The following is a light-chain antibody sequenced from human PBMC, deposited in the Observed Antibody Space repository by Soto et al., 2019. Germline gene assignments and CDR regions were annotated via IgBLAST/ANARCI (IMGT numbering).Light chain of an antibody. V-gene: IGKV3-11*01. CDR3: HQRQSWPRT. J-gene: IGKJ1*01. Sequence: IVLTHAPSTLSSFPCYRVTLSFMASQYINTRLAWYQHRPGQAPRLLIYQTSLRAAGIPARFSASGSGTDFTLTISDVQPEDFALYYCHQRQSWPRTFGQGTKVDIK. CDR1: QYINTR. CDR2: QTS.